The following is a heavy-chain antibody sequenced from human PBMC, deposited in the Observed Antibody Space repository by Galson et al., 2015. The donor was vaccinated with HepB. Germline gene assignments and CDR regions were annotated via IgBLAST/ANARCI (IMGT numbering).Heavy chain of an antibody. CDR3: ARLSVELLRGYYYYYMDV. J-gene: IGHJ6*03. CDR1: GYSFTSYW. CDR2: IDPSDSYT. D-gene: IGHD1-7*01. V-gene: IGHV5-10-1*01. Sequence: QSGAEVKKPGESLRISCKGSGYSFTSYWISWVRQMPGKGLEWMGRIDPSDSYTNYSPSFQGHVTISADKSISTAYLQWSSLKASDTAMYYCARLSVELLRGYYYYYMDVWGKGTTVTVSS.